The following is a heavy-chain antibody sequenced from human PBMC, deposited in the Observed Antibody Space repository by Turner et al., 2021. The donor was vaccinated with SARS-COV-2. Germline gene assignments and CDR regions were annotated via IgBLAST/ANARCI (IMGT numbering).Heavy chain of an antibody. CDR3: ARDVTMTQWLVPSYGMDV. CDR2: ISSGSSYI. Sequence: VPLVASGGCLVKPGGSLRPSCAASGFPFSAYTMNWVRQAPGKGLEWVSAISSGSSYIYYADSVKGRFTISRDNAKNSLYLKMNSLRAEDTAVYYCARDVTMTQWLVPSYGMDVWGQGTTVTVSS. CDR1: GFPFSAYT. D-gene: IGHD6-19*01. V-gene: IGHV3-21*01. J-gene: IGHJ6*02.